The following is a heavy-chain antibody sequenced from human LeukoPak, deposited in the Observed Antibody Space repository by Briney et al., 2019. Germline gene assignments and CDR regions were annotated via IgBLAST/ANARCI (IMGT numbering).Heavy chain of an antibody. J-gene: IGHJ4*02. CDR2: INPSGGST. V-gene: IGHV1-46*01. CDR3: ARPTRGYSYGYDFDY. CDR1: GYTFTSYY. D-gene: IGHD5-18*01. Sequence: ASVKVSCKASGYTFTSYYMHWVRQAPGQGLEWMGIINPSGGSTSYAQKFQGRVTMTRDTSTSTVHMELSSLRSEDTAVYYCARPTRGYSYGYDFDYWGQGTLVTVSS.